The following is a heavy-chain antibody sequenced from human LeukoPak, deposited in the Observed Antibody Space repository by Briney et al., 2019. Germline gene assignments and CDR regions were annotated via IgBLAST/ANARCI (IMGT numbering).Heavy chain of an antibody. CDR1: GFTFSDFA. V-gene: IGHV3-23*01. CDR3: AKQEGALIENWCFDH. J-gene: IGHJ4*02. Sequence: GGSLRLSCAASGFTFSDFAMSWVRLAPGKGLEWVSSIEKNAGGAYYADSVKGRFSVSRDNSKNTLYLQMSSLRVEDTALYYCAKQEGALIENWCFDHWGLGTLVTVSS. CDR2: IEKNAGGA. D-gene: IGHD1-26*01.